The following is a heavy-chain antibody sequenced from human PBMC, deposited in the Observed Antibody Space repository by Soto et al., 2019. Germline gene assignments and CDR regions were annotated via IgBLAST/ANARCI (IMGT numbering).Heavy chain of an antibody. CDR2: IIPSSGTA. CDR1: GGTVSSYA. Sequence: QVQLVQSGAEVKKPGSSVNVSCKASGGTVSSYAISWVRQAPGQGLEWMGGIIPSSGTANYAQKFKGRLTNTTDEFMSTAYMEMGSLRAEDTAVYYCARSQGSSTSLEIYYYYYYGMDVWGQGTTVTVSS. J-gene: IGHJ6*02. CDR3: ARSQGSSTSLEIYYYYYYGMDV. V-gene: IGHV1-69*01. D-gene: IGHD2-2*01.